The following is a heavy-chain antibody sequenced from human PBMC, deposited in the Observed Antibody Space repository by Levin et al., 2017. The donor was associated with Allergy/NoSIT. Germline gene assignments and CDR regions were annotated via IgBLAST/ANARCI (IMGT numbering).Heavy chain of an antibody. CDR2: ISTGSSYI. J-gene: IGHJ4*02. Sequence: PGGSLRLSCAASGFTFSTYSMNWVRQAPGKGLEWVSSISTGSSYIYYADSVKGRFTISRDNAKNSLYLQMNSLTADDTAVYYCARLCLRPGGFDYWGQGTLVTVSS. CDR1: GFTFSTYS. D-gene: IGHD3-16*01. CDR3: ARLCLRPGGFDY. V-gene: IGHV3-21*01.